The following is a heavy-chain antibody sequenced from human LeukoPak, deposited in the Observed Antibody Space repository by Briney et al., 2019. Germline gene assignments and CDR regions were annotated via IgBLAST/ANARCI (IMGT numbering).Heavy chain of an antibody. Sequence: SETLSLTCTVSGGSISSYYWSWIRQPPGKGLEWIGYIYYSGGTNYNPSLKSRVTISVDTSKNQFSLKLSSVTAADTAVYYCALRMVRGVIDWFDPWGQGTLVTVSS. CDR1: GGSISSYY. CDR3: ALRMVRGVIDWFDP. D-gene: IGHD3-10*01. CDR2: IYYSGGT. V-gene: IGHV4-59*01. J-gene: IGHJ5*02.